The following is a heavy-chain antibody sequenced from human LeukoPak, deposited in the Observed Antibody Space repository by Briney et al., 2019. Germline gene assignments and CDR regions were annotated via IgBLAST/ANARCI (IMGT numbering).Heavy chain of an antibody. CDR3: ARDDLVYSVHHGMDV. J-gene: IGHJ6*02. CDR2: IYTSESI. V-gene: IGHV4-4*07. Sequence: SETLSLTCTVSGGSISGYYWSWIRQPAGKGLEWIGRIYTSESINYNPTLKSRITMSVDTSKNQISLRLSSVTAADTAVYFCARDDLVYSVHHGMDVWGRGITVTVSS. D-gene: IGHD2-15*01. CDR1: GGSISGYY.